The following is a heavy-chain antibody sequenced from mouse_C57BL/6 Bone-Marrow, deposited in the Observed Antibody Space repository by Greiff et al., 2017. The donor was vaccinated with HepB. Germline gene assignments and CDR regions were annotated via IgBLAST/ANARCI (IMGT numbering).Heavy chain of an antibody. V-gene: IGHV1-72*01. J-gene: IGHJ4*01. CDR2: IDPNSGGT. CDR1: GYTFTSYW. Sequence: QVQLQQSGAELVRPGPSVKMSCKASGYTFTSYWMHWVKQRPGRGLEWIGRIDPNSGGTKYNEKFKSKATLTVDKPSSTAYMQLSSLTSEDSEVYYCARGVGSSLYYAMDYWGQGTSVTVSS. D-gene: IGHD1-1*01. CDR3: ARGVGSSLYYAMDY.